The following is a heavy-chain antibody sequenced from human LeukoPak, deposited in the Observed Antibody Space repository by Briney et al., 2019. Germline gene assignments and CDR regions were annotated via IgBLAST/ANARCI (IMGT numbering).Heavy chain of an antibody. CDR3: ARSVPAAIGYLDY. D-gene: IGHD2-2*02. CDR2: IYYSGST. Sequence: SETLSLTCSVSGGSISSHYWRWIRQPPGRGLEWIGYIYYSGSTNYNPSLKSRVTVSVDTSKNQFSLKLSSVAAADTAVYYRARSVPAAIGYLDYWGQGTLVTVSS. CDR1: GGSISSHY. V-gene: IGHV4-59*11. J-gene: IGHJ4*02.